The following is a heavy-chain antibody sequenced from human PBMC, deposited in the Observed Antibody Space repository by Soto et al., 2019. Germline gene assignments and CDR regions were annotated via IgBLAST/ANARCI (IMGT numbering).Heavy chain of an antibody. D-gene: IGHD6-13*01. J-gene: IGHJ4*02. CDR2: IKQDGSEK. Sequence: PVGSLRLSCAASGFTFSSYWMSWVRQAPGKGLEWVANIKQDGSEKYYVDSVKGRFTISRDNAKNSLYLQMNSLRAEDTAVYYCARAGDSSSWYWEYYFDYWGQGTLVTVSS. CDR3: ARAGDSSSWYWEYYFDY. CDR1: GFTFSSYW. V-gene: IGHV3-7*03.